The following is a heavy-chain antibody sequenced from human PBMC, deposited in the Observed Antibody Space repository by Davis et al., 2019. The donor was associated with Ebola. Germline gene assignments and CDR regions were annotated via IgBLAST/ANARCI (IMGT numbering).Heavy chain of an antibody. CDR3: AGLSPLGTTIDY. D-gene: IGHD1-7*01. J-gene: IGHJ4*02. CDR1: GASVSSSSS. CDR2: VFSTGNS. Sequence: PSETLSLTCTVSGASVSSSSSWGWVRQPPGKGLEWIVGVFSTGNSYYNPSLKSRVTISLETSTSQFSLRLTSMTAADTAVYYCAGLSPLGTTIDYCGQGTLVTVSS. V-gene: IGHV4-39*01.